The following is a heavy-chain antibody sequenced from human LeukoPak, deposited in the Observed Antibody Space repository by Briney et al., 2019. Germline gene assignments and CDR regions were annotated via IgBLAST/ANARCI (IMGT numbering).Heavy chain of an antibody. J-gene: IGHJ4*02. Sequence: PGGSLRLSCVVSGFTFSNYWMSWVRQASGKGLEWGANIQQDGSDKYYVDSVKGRFTISRDNAKTSLYLQVNSLRVEDTAVYYCARGFSAYATCFDYWGQGTLVTVSS. V-gene: IGHV3-7*04. CDR2: IQQDGSDK. CDR3: ARGFSAYATCFDY. D-gene: IGHD5-12*01. CDR1: GFTFSNYW.